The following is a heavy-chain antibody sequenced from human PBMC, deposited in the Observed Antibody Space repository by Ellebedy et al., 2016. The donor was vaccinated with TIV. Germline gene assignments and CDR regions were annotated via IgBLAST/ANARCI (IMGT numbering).Heavy chain of an antibody. V-gene: IGHV3-21*01. J-gene: IGHJ5*02. CDR3: ARDLGGYSFGGFDP. D-gene: IGHD5-18*01. Sequence: PGGSLRLSCAASGFVFSAYTMNWVRQAPGKGLEWVSSISSGGDYIYDADSVKGRFTISRDNAKNSLYLQMNSLRAEDTAVYYCARDLGGYSFGGFDPWGQGTLVTVSS. CDR2: ISSGGDYI. CDR1: GFVFSAYT.